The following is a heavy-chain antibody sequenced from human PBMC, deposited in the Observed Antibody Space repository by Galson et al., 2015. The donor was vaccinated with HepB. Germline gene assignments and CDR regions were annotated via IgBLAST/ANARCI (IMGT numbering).Heavy chain of an antibody. V-gene: IGHV3-23*01. CDR2: SSGSGGST. J-gene: IGHJ4*02. CDR3: AKVPPDDDSNTRLPPFDY. D-gene: IGHD4-11*01. Sequence: SLRLSCEASGFPFSSYAMSWVRQAPGKGLEWVSASSGSGGSTYYADSVTGRFTISRDNSKITRYLQMNSLISEDTAVYYCAKVPPDDDSNTRLPPFDYWGQGTMVTVSS. CDR1: GFPFSSYA.